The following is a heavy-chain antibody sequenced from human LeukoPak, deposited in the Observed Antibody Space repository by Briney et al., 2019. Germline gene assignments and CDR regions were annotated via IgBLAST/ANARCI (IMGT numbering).Heavy chain of an antibody. CDR1: GGSISSGSYY. D-gene: IGHD3-10*01. J-gene: IGHJ4*02. V-gene: IGHV4-61*02. Sequence: SETLSLTCTVSGGSISSGSYYWSWIRQPAGKGLEWIGRIYTSGSTNYNPSLKSRVTISVDTSKNQFSLKLSSVTAADTAVYYCASRIWFGELSTFDYWGQGTLVTVS. CDR3: ASRIWFGELSTFDY. CDR2: IYTSGST.